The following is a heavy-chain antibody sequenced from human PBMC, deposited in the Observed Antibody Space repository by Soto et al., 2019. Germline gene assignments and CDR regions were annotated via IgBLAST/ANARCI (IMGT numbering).Heavy chain of an antibody. CDR2: IWFDASNE. CDR1: GFTFTRFG. J-gene: IGHJ4*02. Sequence: QVQLVESGGGVVQPGPSLRLSCVASGFTFTRFGIHWVRQAPGKALEWVTVIWFDASNEYYIDSVKGRFTISRDQSKNAVYLQMNGLGAEARAVYYCASVTGGNGYSGGSLDYWGQGTMVTVSS. D-gene: IGHD3-16*01. CDR3: ASVTGGNGYSGGSLDY. V-gene: IGHV3-33*01.